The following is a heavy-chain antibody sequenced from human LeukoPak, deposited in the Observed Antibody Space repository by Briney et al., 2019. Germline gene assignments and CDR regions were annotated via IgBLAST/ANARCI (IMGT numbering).Heavy chain of an antibody. D-gene: IGHD3-22*01. CDR3: ARAFYDSSGYPPLDAFDI. CDR1: GGSISSYY. J-gene: IGHJ3*02. V-gene: IGHV4-39*07. CDR2: IYYSGST. Sequence: SETLSLTCSVSGGSISSYYWGWIRQPPGKGLEWIGSIYYSGSTYYNPSLKSRVTISVDTSKNQFSLKLSSVTAADTAVYYCARAFYDSSGYPPLDAFDIWGQGTMVTVSS.